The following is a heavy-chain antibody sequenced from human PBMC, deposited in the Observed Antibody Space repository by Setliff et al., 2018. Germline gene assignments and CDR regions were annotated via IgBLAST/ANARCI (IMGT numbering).Heavy chain of an antibody. J-gene: IGHJ4*02. Sequence: SGGSLRLSCAASGFTVNTNYMTWVRQAPGKGLEWVSITYRDGSTYYAESVKGRFTLSRDSTKNTLSLQMNSLRVEDTAFYYCARGEPVAGTFDYWGQGTLVTVSS. CDR3: ARGEPVAGTFDY. CDR1: GFTVNTNY. D-gene: IGHD6-19*01. CDR2: TYRDGST. V-gene: IGHV3-66*01.